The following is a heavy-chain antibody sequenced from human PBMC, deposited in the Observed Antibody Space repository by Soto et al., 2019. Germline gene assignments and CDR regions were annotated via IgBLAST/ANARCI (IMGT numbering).Heavy chain of an antibody. Sequence: ASVKVSCKVSGYTLTELSMHWVRQAPGKGLEWMGGFDPEDGETIYAQKFQGRVTMTEDTSTDTAYMELSSLRSEDTAVYYCATIGSAWGATSTPPFDYWGQGTLVTVSS. V-gene: IGHV1-24*01. D-gene: IGHD1-26*01. CDR2: FDPEDGET. J-gene: IGHJ4*02. CDR3: ATIGSAWGATSTPPFDY. CDR1: GYTLTELS.